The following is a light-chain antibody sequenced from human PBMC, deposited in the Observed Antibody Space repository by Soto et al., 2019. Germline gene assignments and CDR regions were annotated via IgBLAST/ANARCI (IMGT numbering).Light chain of an antibody. CDR1: QSINTF. V-gene: IGKV3-11*01. CDR2: ETS. J-gene: IGKJ2*01. CDR3: QQRTNWPET. Sequence: EVLLTQSPATLSVSPGESVTLSCRASQSINTFLAWYQQKPGQAPRLLIYETSNRATGVPLRFSGSGSGTDFTLTISSLEPEDLAVYYCQQRTNWPETFGQGTKLEIK.